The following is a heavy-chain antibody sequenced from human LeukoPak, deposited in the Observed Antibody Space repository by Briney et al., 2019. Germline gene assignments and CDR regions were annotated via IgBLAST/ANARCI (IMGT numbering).Heavy chain of an antibody. J-gene: IGHJ4*02. CDR2: INHSGST. Sequence: SETLSLTCAVYGGSCSGYYWSWIRQPPGKGLEWIGEINHSGSTNYNPSLKSRVTISVDTSKNQFSLKLSSVTAADTAVYYCARTMKEVRYFDYWGQGTLVTVSS. V-gene: IGHV4-34*01. D-gene: IGHD2-21*01. CDR1: GGSCSGYY. CDR3: ARTMKEVRYFDY.